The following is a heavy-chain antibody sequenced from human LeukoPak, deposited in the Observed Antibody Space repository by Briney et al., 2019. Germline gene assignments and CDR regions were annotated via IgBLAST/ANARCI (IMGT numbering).Heavy chain of an antibody. D-gene: IGHD3-22*01. CDR1: GFTSSRYE. V-gene: IGHV3-48*03. J-gene: IGHJ4*02. CDR3: AITRRPTYYYDSSGPRVGYFDY. CDR2: TARSGGDI. Sequence: GGSLRLSCVVSGFTSSRYEMHWVRQAPGKGLEWVSYTARSGGDIHYAPSVRGRFTISSDTAENSVFLQMNNLRAEDTAVYYCAITRRPTYYYDSSGPRVGYFDYWGQGTLVTVSS.